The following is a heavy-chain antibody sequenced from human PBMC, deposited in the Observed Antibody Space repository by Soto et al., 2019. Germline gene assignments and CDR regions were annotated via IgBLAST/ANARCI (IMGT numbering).Heavy chain of an antibody. V-gene: IGHV3-30-3*01. CDR3: ARAEFLEWYYDY. D-gene: IGHD3-3*01. CDR1: GFTFSSYA. J-gene: IGHJ4*02. Sequence: QVQLVESGGGVVQPGRSLRLSCAASGFTFSSYAMHWVRQAPGKGLEWVAVISYDGSNKYYADSVKGRFTISRDNSKNTLYLQMNSMRAEDTAVYYCARAEFLEWYYDYWGQGTLVTVSS. CDR2: ISYDGSNK.